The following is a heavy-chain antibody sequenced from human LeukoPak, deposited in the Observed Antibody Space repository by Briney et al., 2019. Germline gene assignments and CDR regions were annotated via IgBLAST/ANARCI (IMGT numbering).Heavy chain of an antibody. V-gene: IGHV3-9*01. CDR3: AKERYYGSGSIEYFQH. CDR1: GFTFDDYA. Sequence: PGRSLRLSCAASGFTFDDYAMHWVRQAPGKGLEWVSGISWNSGSIGYADSVKGRFTISRDNAKNSLYLQMNGLRAEDTAVYYCAKERYYGSGSIEYFQHWGQGTLVTVSS. D-gene: IGHD3-10*01. J-gene: IGHJ1*01. CDR2: ISWNSGSI.